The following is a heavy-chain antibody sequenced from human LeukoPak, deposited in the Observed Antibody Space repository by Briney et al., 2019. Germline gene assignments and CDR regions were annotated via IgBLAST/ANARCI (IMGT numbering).Heavy chain of an antibody. CDR2: IKQDGSEK. D-gene: IGHD3-3*01. Sequence: GGSLRLSCAASGFTFSSYWMSWVRQAPGKGLEWVANIKQDGSEKYYVDSVKGRFTISRDNAKNSLYLQMNSLRAEDTAVYYCARDLASYDFWSGYYYYYYMDVWGKGTTVTVSS. J-gene: IGHJ6*03. CDR3: ARDLASYDFWSGYYYYYYMDV. CDR1: GFTFSSYW. V-gene: IGHV3-7*01.